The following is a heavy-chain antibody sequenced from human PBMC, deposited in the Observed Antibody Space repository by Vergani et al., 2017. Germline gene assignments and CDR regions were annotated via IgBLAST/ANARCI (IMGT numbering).Heavy chain of an antibody. D-gene: IGHD3-22*01. CDR2: IYSTGST. J-gene: IGHJ4*02. V-gene: IGHV4-31*03. Sequence: QVQLQESGPGLVKPSQTLSLTCSVSGDSISSGVYYWNWIRQHPGKGLDWIGYIYSTGSTHHNPSLRRRFNMSVDTSKNQFSLKLNSVTAADTAMYYCARMGGYDEGDAFRIGYFDSWGPGILVTVSS. CDR1: GDSISSGVYY. CDR3: ARMGGYDEGDAFRIGYFDS.